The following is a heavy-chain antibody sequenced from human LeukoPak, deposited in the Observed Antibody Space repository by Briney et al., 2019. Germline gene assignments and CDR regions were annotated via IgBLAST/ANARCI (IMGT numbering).Heavy chain of an antibody. V-gene: IGHV3-9*01. Sequence: GGSLRLSCAASGFTFDDYAMHWVRQAPGKGLEWVSGISWNSGSIGYADSVKGRFTISRDNAKNSLYPQMNSLRAEDTALYYCAKEKASVIAALDYWGQGTLVTVSS. CDR2: ISWNSGSI. CDR1: GFTFDDYA. J-gene: IGHJ4*02. CDR3: AKEKASVIAALDY. D-gene: IGHD6-6*01.